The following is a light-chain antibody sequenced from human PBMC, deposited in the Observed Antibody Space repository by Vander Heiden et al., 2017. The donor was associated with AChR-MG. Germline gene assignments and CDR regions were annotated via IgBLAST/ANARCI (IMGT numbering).Light chain of an antibody. J-gene: IGLJ1*01. CDR2: RDT. CDR3: QVWDSSTAPYV. CDR1: NLGSTN. V-gene: IGLV3-9*01. Sequence: SSERTQPLSVSVALGQTARITCGGNNLGSTNGHWYQQKPGQAPALVIYRDTTRPSGIPERFAGSNSGNTATLTSSRAQAGDEADYCCQVWDSSTAPYVFGTGTKVTVL.